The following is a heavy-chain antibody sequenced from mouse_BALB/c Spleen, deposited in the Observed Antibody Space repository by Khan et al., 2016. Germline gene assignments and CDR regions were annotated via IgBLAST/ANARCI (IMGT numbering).Heavy chain of an antibody. V-gene: IGHV1-7*01. Sequence: QVQLKESGAELAKPGASVKMSCKASGYTFTSYWMHWVKQRPGQGLEWIGYINPSTGYTEYNQKFKDKATLTADKSSSTAYMQLSSLTSEDSAVYYCASYDGSSYYAMDYWGQGTSVTVSS. CDR3: ASYDGSSYYAMDY. CDR2: INPSTGYT. CDR1: GYTFTSYW. D-gene: IGHD1-1*01. J-gene: IGHJ4*01.